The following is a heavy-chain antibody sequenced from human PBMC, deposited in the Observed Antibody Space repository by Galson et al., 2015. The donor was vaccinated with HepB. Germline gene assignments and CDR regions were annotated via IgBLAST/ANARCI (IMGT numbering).Heavy chain of an antibody. J-gene: IGHJ4*02. CDR3: ARVAYGGNFPFDY. V-gene: IGHV1-69*13. CDR1: GGTFSSYA. D-gene: IGHD4-23*01. CDR2: IIPIFGTA. Sequence: SVKVSCKASGGTFSSYAISWVRQAPGQGLEWMGGIIPIFGTANYAQKFQGRVTITADESTSTAYMELSSLRSEDTAVYYCARVAYGGNFPFDYWGQGTLVTVSS.